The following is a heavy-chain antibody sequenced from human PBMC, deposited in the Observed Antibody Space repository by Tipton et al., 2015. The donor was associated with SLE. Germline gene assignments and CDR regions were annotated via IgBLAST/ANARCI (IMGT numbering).Heavy chain of an antibody. Sequence: LSLTCAASGFTFSSYEMNWVRQAPGKGLEWVSYISSSGSTIYYADSVKGRFTISRDNAKNSLYLQMNSLRAEDTAVYYCARDSTPHYYYYYGMDVWGQGTTVTVSS. CDR3: ARDSTPHYYYYYGMDV. V-gene: IGHV3-48*03. CDR1: GFTFSSYE. J-gene: IGHJ6*02. CDR2: ISSSGSTI.